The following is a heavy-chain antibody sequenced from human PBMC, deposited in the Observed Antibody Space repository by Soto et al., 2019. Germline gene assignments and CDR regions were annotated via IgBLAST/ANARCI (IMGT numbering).Heavy chain of an antibody. D-gene: IGHD3-16*01. CDR3: ASPTLGAFDI. CDR1: GGSISSSNHY. V-gene: IGHV4-39*01. J-gene: IGHJ3*02. CDR2: IYYSGST. Sequence: QLQLQESGPGLVKPSETLSLTCTVSGGSISSSNHYWGWIRQPPGKGLEWIGSIYYSGSTSYNSSLKSRVTISVDTSKNQFSLRLSSVTAADTAVYYCASPTLGAFDIWGQGTMVTVSS.